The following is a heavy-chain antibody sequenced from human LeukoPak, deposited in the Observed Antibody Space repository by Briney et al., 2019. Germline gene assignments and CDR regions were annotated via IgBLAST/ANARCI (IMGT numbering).Heavy chain of an antibody. V-gene: IGHV3-53*01. CDR1: GFTFSGNY. J-gene: IGHJ4*02. D-gene: IGHD3-22*01. Sequence: GGSLRLSCAASGFTFSGNYMSWVRQAPGKGLEWLSVIYSNNITYYPDSVKGRFTISRDNSKNTLYLQMNSLRAEDTAVYYCARGITVMIVAPGYWGQGTLVTVSS. CDR2: IYSNNIT. CDR3: ARGITVMIVAPGY.